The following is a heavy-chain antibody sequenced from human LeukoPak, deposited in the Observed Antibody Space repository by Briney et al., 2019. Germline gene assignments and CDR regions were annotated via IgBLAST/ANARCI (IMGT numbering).Heavy chain of an antibody. CDR3: ARDRGAGYDRDFDY. Sequence: SVKVSCKASGGTFSSYAISWVRQAPGQGLEWMGRIIPILGIANYAQKFQGRVTITADKSTSTAYMELSSLRSEDTAVYYCARDRGAGYDRDFDYWGQATLVTVSS. D-gene: IGHD5-12*01. V-gene: IGHV1-69*04. CDR2: IIPILGIA. CDR1: GGTFSSYA. J-gene: IGHJ4*02.